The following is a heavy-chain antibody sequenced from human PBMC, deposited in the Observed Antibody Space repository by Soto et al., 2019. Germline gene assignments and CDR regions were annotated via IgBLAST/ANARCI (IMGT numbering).Heavy chain of an antibody. Sequence: KTSETLSLTCTVSGGSFSGFFWTWIRQPPGKGLEWIGEINHSGTTNYNSSLKSRVTISQDMSENQFSLSLTSLTVADTAVYYYVRGQWLPRGEYWGQGTLVTVSS. CDR2: INHSGTT. CDR1: GGSFSGFF. J-gene: IGHJ4*02. CDR3: VRGQWLPRGEY. D-gene: IGHD6-19*01. V-gene: IGHV4-34*01.